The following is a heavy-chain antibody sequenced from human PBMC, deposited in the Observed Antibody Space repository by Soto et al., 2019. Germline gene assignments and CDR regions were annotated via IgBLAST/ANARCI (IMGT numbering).Heavy chain of an antibody. J-gene: IGHJ4*02. CDR3: ARFKLGEDY. D-gene: IGHD3-16*01. V-gene: IGHV1-69*02. CDR2: LIPILGLA. CDR1: GGTFSNYT. Sequence: QVQLVQSGAEVKKPGSSVKDSCKASGGTFSNYTITWVRQAPGQGLEWMGRLIPILGLANYAQKFRGRVTITADKSTTTAYMELRSLRSEDTAMYYCARFKLGEDYWGQGTLLTVSS.